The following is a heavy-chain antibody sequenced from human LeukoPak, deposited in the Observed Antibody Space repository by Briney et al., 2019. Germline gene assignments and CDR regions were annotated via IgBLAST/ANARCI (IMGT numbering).Heavy chain of an antibody. CDR2: IYYNRGT. Sequence: SETLSLTCTVSSDSISNSAYHWGWIRQPPGRGLEWVGSIYYNRGTYYNPSLKSSVTISVDTSQNQFYLKLRTVTAADTAMYYCASLRVVVITTHSGDCWGQGTLVTVSS. CDR3: ASLRVVVITTHSGDC. V-gene: IGHV4-39*01. D-gene: IGHD3-22*01. CDR1: SDSISNSAYH. J-gene: IGHJ4*02.